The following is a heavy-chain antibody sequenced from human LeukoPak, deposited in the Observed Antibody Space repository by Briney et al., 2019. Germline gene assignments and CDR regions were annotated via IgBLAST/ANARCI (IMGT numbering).Heavy chain of an antibody. CDR3: ARDLRAGKEYFQH. Sequence: SETLSLTCAVYGGSFSGYYWSGIRQPPGKGLEWIGEINHSGSTNYNPSLKSRVTISVDTSKNQFSLKLSSVTAADTAVYYCARDLRAGKEYFQHWGQGTLVTVSS. D-gene: IGHD6-19*01. CDR2: INHSGST. CDR1: GGSFSGYY. V-gene: IGHV4-34*09. J-gene: IGHJ1*01.